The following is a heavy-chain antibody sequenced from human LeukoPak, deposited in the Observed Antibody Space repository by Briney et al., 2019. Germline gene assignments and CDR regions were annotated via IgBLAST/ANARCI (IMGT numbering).Heavy chain of an antibody. D-gene: IGHD2-21*01. Sequence: GGSMTPSWEGAAFTLSIYWMGWVSQVQGKGLRWVANTKTEGSEQYYEDSVKGRFTISRDNDKNTMFLQMNSLRGEDAAVYYCARIALLCPRKAQTDCSFDYWGQGTLATVTS. CDR2: TKTEGSEQ. V-gene: IGHV3-7*01. CDR1: AFTLSIYW. CDR3: ARIALLCPRKAQTDCSFDY. J-gene: IGHJ4*02.